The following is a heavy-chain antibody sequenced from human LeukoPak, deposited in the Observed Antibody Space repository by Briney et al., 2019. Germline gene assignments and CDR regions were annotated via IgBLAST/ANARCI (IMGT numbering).Heavy chain of an antibody. CDR2: VYPGDSDT. CDR1: GYSFTSYW. J-gene: IGHJ4*02. D-gene: IGHD2-2*02. V-gene: IGHV5-51*01. CDR3: ARSQGLYGAADY. Sequence: LGESLKISCKGSGYSFTSYWIGWVRQMPGQGLEWMGIVYPGDSDTRYSPSFQGHVTISADKSINTAYLQWSGLQASDNAIYFCARSQGLYGAADYWGQGTLV.